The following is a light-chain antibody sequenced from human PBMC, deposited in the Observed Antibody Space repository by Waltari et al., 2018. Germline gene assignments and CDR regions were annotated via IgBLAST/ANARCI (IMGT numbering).Light chain of an antibody. J-gene: IGKJ2*01. Sequence: ETVLTQSTAILSVSPGEGVTLSCRASQSVSTFLAWYQQKPGQAPRLLIYGTFTRATGVSARFSGSGYGTEFTLTITNLQSEDSAVYYCQQYNNWPPPYAFGQGTKLEIK. CDR3: QQYNNWPPPYA. CDR2: GTF. CDR1: QSVSTF. V-gene: IGKV3-15*01.